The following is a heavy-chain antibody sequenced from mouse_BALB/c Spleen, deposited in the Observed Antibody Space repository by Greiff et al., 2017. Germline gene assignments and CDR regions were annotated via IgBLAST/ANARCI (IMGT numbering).Heavy chain of an antibody. D-gene: IGHD1-1*01. CDR1: GYTFTSYW. V-gene: IGHV1-69*02. J-gene: IGHJ2*01. Sequence: VQLQQPGAELVRPGASVKLSCKASGYTFTSYWINWVKQRPGQGLEWIGNIYPSDSYTNYNQKFKDKATLTVDKSSSTAYMQLSSPTSEDSAVYYCTRRDYGSSYYFDYWGQGTTLTVSS. CDR2: IYPSDSYT. CDR3: TRRDYGSSYYFDY.